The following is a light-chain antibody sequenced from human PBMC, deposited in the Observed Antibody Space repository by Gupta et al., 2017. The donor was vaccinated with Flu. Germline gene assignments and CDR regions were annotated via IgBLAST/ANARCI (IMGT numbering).Light chain of an antibody. Sequence: DIQMTQSPSSLSASVGDRVTITCQASQDISNYLNWYQQKPGKAPKLLIYDASKLETGVPSRSTGSPSGTDFTLTITSLHPEDLATDYCQEDDTLAPTF. J-gene: IGKJ3*01. V-gene: IGKV1-33*01. CDR2: DAS. CDR3: QEDDTLAPT. CDR1: QDISNY.